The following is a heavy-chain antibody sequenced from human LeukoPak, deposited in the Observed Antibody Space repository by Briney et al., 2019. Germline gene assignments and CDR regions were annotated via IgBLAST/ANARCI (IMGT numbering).Heavy chain of an antibody. CDR2: ISYDGSDK. D-gene: IGHD5-18*01. CDR1: GFTFSSYA. J-gene: IGHJ2*01. Sequence: GSLRLSCAASGFTFSSYAMHWVRQAPGKGLEWVAVISYDGSDKYYADTVKGRFTISRDNSKNTLYLQMNSLRAEDTAVYYCAKAVGFEDSYGPTNWYFDLWGRGTLVTVSS. V-gene: IGHV3-30-3*01. CDR3: AKAVGFEDSYGPTNWYFDL.